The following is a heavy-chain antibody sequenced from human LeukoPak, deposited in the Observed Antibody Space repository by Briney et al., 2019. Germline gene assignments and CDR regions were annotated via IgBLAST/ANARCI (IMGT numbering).Heavy chain of an antibody. CDR3: ARDSAYYYDSSGPVFDY. D-gene: IGHD3-22*01. CDR2: ISAYNGNT. CDR1: GYTFTGYY. V-gene: IGHV1-18*04. J-gene: IGHJ4*02. Sequence: ASVKVSCKASGYTFTGYYMHWVRQAPGQGLEWMGWISAYNGNTNYAQKLQGRVTMTTDTSTSTAYMELRSLRSDDTAVYYCARDSAYYYDSSGPVFDYWGQGTLVTVSS.